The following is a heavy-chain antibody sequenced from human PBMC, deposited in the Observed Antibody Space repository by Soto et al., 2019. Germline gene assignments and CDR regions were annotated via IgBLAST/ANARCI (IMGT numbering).Heavy chain of an antibody. CDR1: GGSISSGGYY. CDR3: ARDRGFGDNLSDYYYCGMDV. Sequence: SETLSLTCTVSGGSISSGGYYWSWIRQHPGKGLEWIGYIYYSGSTYYNPSLKSRVTISVDTSKNQFSLKLSSVTAADTAVYYCARDRGFGDNLSDYYYCGMDVWGQGTTVTVSS. D-gene: IGHD3-10*01. J-gene: IGHJ6*02. V-gene: IGHV4-31*03. CDR2: IYYSGST.